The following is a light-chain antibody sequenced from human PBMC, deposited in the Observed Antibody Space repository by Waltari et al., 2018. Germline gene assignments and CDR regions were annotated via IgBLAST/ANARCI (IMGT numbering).Light chain of an antibody. CDR2: DTS. Sequence: EVVLTQSPATLSLSPGERATLSCRASQDVSRYLAWYQQKPGQAPSLLIYDTSNRATGIPARFSGSGSGTDFTLTISSLEPEDSAVYYCQQRRNWPPLSFGGGTKVEIK. CDR1: QDVSRY. V-gene: IGKV3-11*01. J-gene: IGKJ4*01. CDR3: QQRRNWPPLS.